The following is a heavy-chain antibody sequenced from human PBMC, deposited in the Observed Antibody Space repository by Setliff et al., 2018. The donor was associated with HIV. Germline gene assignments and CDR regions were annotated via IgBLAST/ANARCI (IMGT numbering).Heavy chain of an antibody. D-gene: IGHD4-17*01. CDR1: GGSISSYY. CDR2: IYTSGST. CDR3: ARDGDVYGGNSVFAIDY. J-gene: IGHJ4*02. V-gene: IGHV4-4*07. Sequence: KPSETLSLTCTVSGGSISSYYWSWIRQPAGKGLEWIGRIYTSGSTNYNPSLKSRVTMSVDTSKNQFSLKLSSVTAADTAVYYCARDGDVYGGNSVFAIDYWGQGTLVTVSS.